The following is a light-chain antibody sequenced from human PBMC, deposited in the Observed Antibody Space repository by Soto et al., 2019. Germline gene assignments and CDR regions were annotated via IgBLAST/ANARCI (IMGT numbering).Light chain of an antibody. V-gene: IGKV1D-16*01. CDR2: AAS. J-gene: IGKJ1*01. Sequence: DIQMTQSPSSVSASVGDRVIITCRASQGISSWLAWYQQKPGKAPNLLIYAASSLENGVPTRFSGTGSETEFTLTVSSLQPDDSATYYCQQYNSYSWTFGQGTKVDIK. CDR1: QGISSW. CDR3: QQYNSYSWT.